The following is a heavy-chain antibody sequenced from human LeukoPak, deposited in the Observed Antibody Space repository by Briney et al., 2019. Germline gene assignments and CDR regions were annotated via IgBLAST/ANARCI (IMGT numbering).Heavy chain of an antibody. D-gene: IGHD3-3*01. CDR3: AILNDSIFGARGWFDP. J-gene: IGHJ5*02. V-gene: IGHV4-39*01. CDR1: GGSISSSSYY. CDR2: IYYSGST. Sequence: PSETLSLTCTVSGGSISSSSYYWGWIRQPPGKGLEWIGSIYYSGSTYYNPSLKSRVTISVDTSKNQFSLKLSSVTAADTAVYYCAILNDSIFGARGWFDPWGQGTLVTVSS.